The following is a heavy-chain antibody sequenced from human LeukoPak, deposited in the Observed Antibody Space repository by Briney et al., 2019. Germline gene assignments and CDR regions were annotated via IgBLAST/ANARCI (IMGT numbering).Heavy chain of an antibody. CDR1: GFTFSSYS. Sequence: GPLRLSCAASGFTFSSYSMNWVRQAPGQGLGWVSSISSSSSYIYYADSVKGRFTMSRDNAKNSLYLQMNSLRADDTAVYYCARDSRHCSSTSCAEAFDNWGQGTMVTVSS. V-gene: IGHV3-21*01. D-gene: IGHD2-2*01. CDR2: ISSSSSYI. CDR3: ARDSRHCSSTSCAEAFDN. J-gene: IGHJ3*02.